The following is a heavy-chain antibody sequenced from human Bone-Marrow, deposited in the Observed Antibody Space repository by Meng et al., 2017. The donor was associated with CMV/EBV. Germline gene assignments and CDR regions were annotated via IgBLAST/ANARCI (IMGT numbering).Heavy chain of an antibody. J-gene: IGHJ6*02. D-gene: IGHD3-22*01. V-gene: IGHV1-2*02. CDR2: INPKSGGT. CDR3: AKSLYTNYYSTYYGLDV. CDR1: GYTFIGYD. Sequence: ASVKVSCKASGYTFIGYDLHWGRQAPGQGLEWMGWINPKSGGTNYAQRFQGRVTMTRDTSINTVYMELRRLRSDDTAVYFCAKSLYTNYYSTYYGLDVWGQGTTVTVYS.